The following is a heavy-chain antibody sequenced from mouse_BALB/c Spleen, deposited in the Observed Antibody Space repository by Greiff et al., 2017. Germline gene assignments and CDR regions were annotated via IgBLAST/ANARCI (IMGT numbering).Heavy chain of an antibody. CDR1: GYSFTDYA. CDR3: ARWRLRREDYFDY. D-gene: IGHD2-4*01. V-gene: IGHV1S137*01. Sequence: VQLQQSGPELVRPGVSVKISCKGSGYSFTDYAMHWVKQSHAKSLEWIGVISTYYGNTNYNQKFKGKATMTVDKSSSTAYMELARLTSEDSAIYYCARWRLRREDYFDYWGQGTTITVSA. CDR2: ISTYYGNT. J-gene: IGHJ2*01.